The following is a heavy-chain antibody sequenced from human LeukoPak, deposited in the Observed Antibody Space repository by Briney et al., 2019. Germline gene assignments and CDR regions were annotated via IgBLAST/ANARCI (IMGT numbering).Heavy chain of an antibody. J-gene: IGHJ4*02. Sequence: GGSLRLSCAASGFTFSDYGMHWVRQAPGKGLEWVAFIRYDESYKYCADSVKGRFTISRDNSKNTLYLQMNSLRAEDTAVYYCAKDPEKYCGGDCYGYWGQGTLVTVSS. CDR2: IRYDESYK. CDR3: AKDPEKYCGGDCYGY. CDR1: GFTFSDYG. D-gene: IGHD2-21*02. V-gene: IGHV3-30*02.